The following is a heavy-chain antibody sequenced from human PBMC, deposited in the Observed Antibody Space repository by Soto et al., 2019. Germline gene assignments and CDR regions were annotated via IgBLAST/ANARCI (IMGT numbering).Heavy chain of an antibody. D-gene: IGHD2-15*01. Sequence: PGGSLRLSCAASGFTFGASALQWVRQASGKGLEWLGRIGSRGESYATTYDVSVKGRFAASRDNTKNMVFLQMNNLSVEDTAVYYCTRDIPHNWFDSWGQGTLVTVSS. CDR2: IGSRGESYAT. CDR1: GFTFGASA. J-gene: IGHJ5*01. V-gene: IGHV3-73*01. CDR3: TRDIPHNWFDS.